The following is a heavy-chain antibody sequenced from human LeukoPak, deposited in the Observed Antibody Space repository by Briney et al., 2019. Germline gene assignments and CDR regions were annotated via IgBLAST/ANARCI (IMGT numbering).Heavy chain of an antibody. CDR1: GYTFTSHG. CDR3: ARSSSWPWYFDY. CDR2: INPNSGGT. J-gene: IGHJ4*02. Sequence: ASVKVSCKASGYTFTSHGISWVRQAPGQGLEWMGWINPNSGGTNYAQKFEGRVTMTRDTSISTAYMELSRLRSDDTAVYYCARSSSWPWYFDYWGQGTLVTVSS. D-gene: IGHD6-13*01. V-gene: IGHV1-2*02.